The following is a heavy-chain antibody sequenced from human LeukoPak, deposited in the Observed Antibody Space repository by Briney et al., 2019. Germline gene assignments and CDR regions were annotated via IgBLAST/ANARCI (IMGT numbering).Heavy chain of an antibody. Sequence: PSETLSLTCTVSGDSISSRASFWGWVHQPPGKGLEWIGSIRYSGPTYYNPSLKSRVTIPVDTSKNQFSLKLSSVTAADTAVYYCVRHEEEDGYNAKTFDYWGQGTLVTVFS. CDR2: IRYSGPT. CDR3: VRHEEEDGYNAKTFDY. J-gene: IGHJ4*02. CDR1: GDSISSRASF. V-gene: IGHV4-39*01. D-gene: IGHD5-24*01.